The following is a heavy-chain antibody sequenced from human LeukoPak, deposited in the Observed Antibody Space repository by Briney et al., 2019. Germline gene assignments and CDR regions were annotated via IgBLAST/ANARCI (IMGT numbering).Heavy chain of an antibody. D-gene: IGHD3-10*01. CDR2: IRSSGDST. J-gene: IGHJ4*02. CDR3: AKEVRESAWFYFDY. Sequence: PGGSLRLSCAASGFTFKTYAMSWVRQAPGKGLEWVSGIRSSGDSTYYADSVKGRFTISRDNSRNTLYLQINSLSAEDTAVYYCAKEVRESAWFYFDYWGQGTLATVSS. V-gene: IGHV3-23*01. CDR1: GFTFKTYA.